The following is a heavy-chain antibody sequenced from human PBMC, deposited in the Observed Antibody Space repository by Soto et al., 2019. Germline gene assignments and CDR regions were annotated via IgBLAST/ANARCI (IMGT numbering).Heavy chain of an antibody. CDR1: GGSISSCY. CDR3: ASLGLVVTDSWGDS. J-gene: IGHJ4*02. Sequence: TENPRLTSSVSGGSISSCYWSGSRQPLGKGLEWIGYIYYSGSTNYNPSLKSRVTISVDTSKNQFSLKLSSVTAADTAVYYCASLGLVVTDSWGDSWGQGTMVTVS. V-gene: IGHV4-59*01. D-gene: IGHD2-21*02. CDR2: IYYSGST.